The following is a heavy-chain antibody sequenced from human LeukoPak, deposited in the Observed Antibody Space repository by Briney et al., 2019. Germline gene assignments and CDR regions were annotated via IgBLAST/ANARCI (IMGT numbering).Heavy chain of an antibody. CDR1: GYTLTELS. CDR2: FDPEDGET. V-gene: IGHV1-24*01. CDR3: ATDPGETVPAAKGPRGDYCYGMDV. J-gene: IGHJ6*02. D-gene: IGHD2-2*01. Sequence: ASVKVSCKVSGYTLTELSMHWVRQAPGKGLEWMGGFDPEDGETIYAQKFQGRVTMTEDTSTDTAYMELNSLRSDDTAVYYCATDPGETVPAAKGPRGDYCYGMDVWGQGTTVTVSS.